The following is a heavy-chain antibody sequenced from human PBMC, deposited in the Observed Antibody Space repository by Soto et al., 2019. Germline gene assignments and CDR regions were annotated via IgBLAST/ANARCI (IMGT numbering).Heavy chain of an antibody. Sequence: GGSLRLACAASGFTFVTSAMNWVRLAPGEGLESVSGISGPGGRIYYAVSVKGRLTISRDNAKNTLYLQMNSLRAEDTAVYYCAKDLMVPPGDYFDYWGQGTLDTVSS. V-gene: IGHV3-23*01. CDR2: ISGPGGRI. D-gene: IGHD2-8*01. CDR1: GFTFVTSA. J-gene: IGHJ4*02. CDR3: AKDLMVPPGDYFDY.